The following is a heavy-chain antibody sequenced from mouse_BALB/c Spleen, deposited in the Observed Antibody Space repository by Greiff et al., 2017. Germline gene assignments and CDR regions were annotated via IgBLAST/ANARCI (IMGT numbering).Heavy chain of an antibody. J-gene: IGHJ2*01. Sequence: EVQGVESGGGLVKPGGSLKLSCAASGFTFSSYAMSWVRQSPEKRLEWVAEISSGGSYTYYPDTVTGRFTISRDNAKNTLYLEMSSLRSEDTAMYYCARIYYGYDVNYFDYWGQGTTLTVSS. CDR3: ARIYYGYDVNYFDY. CDR1: GFTFSSYA. CDR2: ISSGGSYT. D-gene: IGHD2-2*01. V-gene: IGHV5-9-4*01.